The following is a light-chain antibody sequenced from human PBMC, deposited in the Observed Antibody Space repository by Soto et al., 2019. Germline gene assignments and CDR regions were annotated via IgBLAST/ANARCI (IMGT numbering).Light chain of an antibody. Sequence: EIVMTQSPVTLSVSPGERVTLSCRASQSVGNKLAWYQQKPGQAPRLLIYGASTRDTDFPARFSGSGSGSGTEFTLTIGSLQSEYFAVYFCQQYDNWPYTFGQGTKLEI. J-gene: IGKJ2*01. CDR2: GAS. CDR1: QSVGNK. CDR3: QQYDNWPYT. V-gene: IGKV3D-15*01.